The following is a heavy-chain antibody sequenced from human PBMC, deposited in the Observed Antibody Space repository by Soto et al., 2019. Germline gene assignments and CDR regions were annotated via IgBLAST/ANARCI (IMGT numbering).Heavy chain of an antibody. Sequence: SATLSLTCVVSGGTVTSYPWSWLRQFPGKGLEWIAYMAYTGSTYYTPSLKSRVTISSDTTKNQLYLKLTSMTAADTAVYYCARHMHADFTPYIDPWGQGTLVTVSS. D-gene: IGHD2-2*02. CDR1: GGTVTSYP. CDR3: ARHMHADFTPYIDP. J-gene: IGHJ5*01. V-gene: IGHV4-59*02. CDR2: MAYTGST.